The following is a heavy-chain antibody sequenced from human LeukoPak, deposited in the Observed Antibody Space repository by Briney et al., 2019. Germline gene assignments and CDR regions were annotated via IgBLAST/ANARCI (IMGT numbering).Heavy chain of an antibody. J-gene: IGHJ6*03. D-gene: IGHD3-10*01. V-gene: IGHV1-8*01. CDR1: GYTFTSYD. Sequence: ASVKVSCKASGYTFTSYDINWVRQATGQGLEWMGWMNPNSGNTGYAQKFQGRVTMTRNTSISTTYMELSSLRSEDTAVYYCARGPYYYGSGSYYDYRSYYYYYMDVWGKGTTVTISS. CDR2: MNPNSGNT. CDR3: ARGPYYYGSGSYYDYRSYYYYYMDV.